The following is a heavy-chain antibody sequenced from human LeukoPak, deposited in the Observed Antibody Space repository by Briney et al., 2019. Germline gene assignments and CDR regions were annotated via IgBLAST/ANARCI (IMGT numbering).Heavy chain of an antibody. V-gene: IGHV1-69*06. J-gene: IGHJ4*02. D-gene: IGHD6-13*01. CDR2: IIPIFGTA. CDR3: APAAARRFDY. Sequence: SVKVSCKASGGTFSSYAISWVRQSPGQRLKWMGGIIPIFGTANYAQKFQGRVTITADKTPSTAYMELVSLRSEDADVYYCAPAAARRFDYWGQGTLVTVSS. CDR1: GGTFSSYA.